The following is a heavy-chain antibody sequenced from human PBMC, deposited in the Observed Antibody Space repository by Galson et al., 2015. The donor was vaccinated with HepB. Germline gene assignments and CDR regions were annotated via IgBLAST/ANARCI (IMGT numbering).Heavy chain of an antibody. J-gene: IGHJ4*02. CDR2: IKYDGSEK. V-gene: IGHV3-7*01. Sequence: SLRLSCAASGFTFSHYWMSWVRQTPGKGLEWVANIKYDGSEKYYVDSMKGRFTISRDNADNSLYLQMNSLRAEDTAVYYCARRYAGGRGTIDSWGQGTVVTVSS. D-gene: IGHD3-10*01. CDR1: GFTFSHYW. CDR3: ARRYAGGRGTIDS.